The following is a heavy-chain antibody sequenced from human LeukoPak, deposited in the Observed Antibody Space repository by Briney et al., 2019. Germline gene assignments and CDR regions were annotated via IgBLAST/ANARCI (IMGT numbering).Heavy chain of an antibody. CDR3: ARGVVDWFDP. D-gene: IGHD2-2*01. J-gene: IGHJ5*02. CDR2: IYYSGST. Sequence: SETLSLTCTVSGGSISSYYWSWIRQPPGKGLEWIGYIYYSGSTNYNPSLKSRVTISVDTSKNQFSLKLSSVTAADTAVYYCARGVVDWFDPWGQETLVTVSS. V-gene: IGHV4-59*01. CDR1: GGSISSYY.